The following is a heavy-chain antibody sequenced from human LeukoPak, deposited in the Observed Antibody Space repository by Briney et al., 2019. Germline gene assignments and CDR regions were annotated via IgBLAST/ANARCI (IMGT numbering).Heavy chain of an antibody. J-gene: IGHJ2*01. CDR3: ARVGLGEWYFDL. D-gene: IGHD1-26*01. CDR2: IKTDGSIT. CDR1: GFTFSSYW. Sequence: PGGSLRLSRAASGFTFSSYWMHWVRQAPGKGLVWVSRIKTDGSITSYADSVKGRFTISRDNAKNTLYVQMNSLRVEDTAVYYCARVGLGEWYFDLWGRGTLVTVSS. V-gene: IGHV3-74*01.